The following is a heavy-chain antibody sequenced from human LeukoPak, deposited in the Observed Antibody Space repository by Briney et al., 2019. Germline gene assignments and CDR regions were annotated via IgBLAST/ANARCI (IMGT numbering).Heavy chain of an antibody. D-gene: IGHD6-13*01. V-gene: IGHV5-51*01. J-gene: IGHJ5*02. CDR3: ARIIAEEAAAAGTGWFDP. Sequence: GESLKISCKGSGYSFTSYWIGWVRQMPGKGLEWMGIIYPGDSDTRYSPSFQGQVTISADKSISTAYLRWSSLKASDTAMYYCARIIAEEAAAAGTGWFDPWGQGTLVTVSS. CDR2: IYPGDSDT. CDR1: GYSFTSYW.